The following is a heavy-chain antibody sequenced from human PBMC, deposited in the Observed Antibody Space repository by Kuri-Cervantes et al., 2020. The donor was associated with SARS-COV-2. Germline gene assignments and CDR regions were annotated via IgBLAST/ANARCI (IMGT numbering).Heavy chain of an antibody. D-gene: IGHD1-26*01. CDR1: GFTFGDYA. Sequence: GGSLRLSCTASGFTFGDYAMSWVRQAPGKGLEWVGFIRSKAYGGTTEYAASVKGRFTISRDDSKNTLYLQMNSLKTEDTAVYYCTTGGAAWGQGTLVTVSS. CDR3: TTGGAA. J-gene: IGHJ5*02. CDR2: IRSKAYGGTT. V-gene: IGHV3-49*04.